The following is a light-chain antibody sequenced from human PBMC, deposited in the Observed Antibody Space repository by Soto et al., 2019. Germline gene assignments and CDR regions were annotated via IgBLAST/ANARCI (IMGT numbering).Light chain of an antibody. J-gene: IGKJ4*01. CDR1: QSFSYY. Sequence: DIEMTQSPSSLSAYVGDRVNTTCRPSQSFSYYLNWYQQKPGRAPDLLMYGASSLQSGVGSRFTGSGSGTELTLTITRLQPGDCETYYCQQTCCTPLTFGGGTKVQIK. CDR2: GAS. CDR3: QQTCCTPLT. V-gene: IGKV1-39*01.